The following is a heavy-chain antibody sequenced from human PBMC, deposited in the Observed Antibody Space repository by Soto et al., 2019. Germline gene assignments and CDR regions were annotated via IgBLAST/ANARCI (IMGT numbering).Heavy chain of an antibody. CDR3: ARAVRSGSYPYYYYGMDV. V-gene: IGHV3-74*01. Sequence: GGSLILSCASSGFTFISFWMHWVRQAPGKGLVWVSRINSDGSSASYVDSVKGRFTISRDNAKNTLYLQMNSLRAEDTAVYYCARAVRSGSYPYYYYGMDVWGQGT. D-gene: IGHD3-10*01. J-gene: IGHJ6*02. CDR1: GFTFISFW. CDR2: INSDGSSA.